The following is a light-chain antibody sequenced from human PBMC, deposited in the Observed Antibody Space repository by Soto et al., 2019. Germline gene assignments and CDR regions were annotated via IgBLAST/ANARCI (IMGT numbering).Light chain of an antibody. Sequence: EIVLTQSPVTLSLIPGEGATLSCRASQSVRSGSLAWSQQKPGQAPRLLIYGASSRATVIPDRFSVSGYGTDFILTSSRLEPEDFAVYYCQHYADSPHSFGQGTKLEI. V-gene: IGKV3-20*01. CDR1: QSVRSGS. CDR2: GAS. J-gene: IGKJ2*01. CDR3: QHYADSPHS.